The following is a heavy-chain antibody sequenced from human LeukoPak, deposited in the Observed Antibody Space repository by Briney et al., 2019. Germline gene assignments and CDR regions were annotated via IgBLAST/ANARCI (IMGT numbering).Heavy chain of an antibody. V-gene: IGHV4-59*08. J-gene: IGHJ4*02. CDR3: ARHSSLMQLGCFDY. CDR2: IYNSGNT. CDR1: GGSVSAYY. Sequence: SDTLSLTCSVSGGSVSAYYWSWIWQPLGGGLEWMGYIYNSGNTKYNPSLKSRLTISVDTSGNHFSLKLSSVTAADTAVYYCARHSSLMQLGCFDYRGQGALVTVSS. D-gene: IGHD3-16*01.